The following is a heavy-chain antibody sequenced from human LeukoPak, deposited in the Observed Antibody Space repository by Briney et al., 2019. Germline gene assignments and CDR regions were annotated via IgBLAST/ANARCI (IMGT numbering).Heavy chain of an antibody. CDR2: ISSSSSYI. CDR1: GFTFSSYS. D-gene: IGHD1-26*01. CDR3: AREGVGAMGGAFDI. J-gene: IGHJ3*02. V-gene: IGHV3-21*01. Sequence: GGSLRLSCAASGFTFSSYSINWVRQAPGQGLEWVSSISSSSSYIYYADSVKGRFSISRDNAKNSLYLQMNCLRAEDTAVYYCAREGVGAMGGAFDIWGQGTMVTVSS.